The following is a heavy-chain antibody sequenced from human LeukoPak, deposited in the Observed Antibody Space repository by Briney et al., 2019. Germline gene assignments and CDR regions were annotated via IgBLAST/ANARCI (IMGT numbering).Heavy chain of an antibody. V-gene: IGHV3-74*01. CDR3: ARESTVGPIQTDAFDF. Sequence: GGSLRLSCAASGFTFSSYSMNWVRQAPGKGLVWVSRIHGVDGRTSYADSVKGRFTISRDNAKNTVYLQMNNLRAEDTAVYYCARESTVGPIQTDAFDFWGQGTMVTVSS. J-gene: IGHJ3*01. D-gene: IGHD1-26*01. CDR2: IHGVDGRT. CDR1: GFTFSSYS.